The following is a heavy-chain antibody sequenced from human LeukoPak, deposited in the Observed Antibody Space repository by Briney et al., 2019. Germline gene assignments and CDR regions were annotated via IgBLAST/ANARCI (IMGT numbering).Heavy chain of an antibody. D-gene: IGHD3-22*01. CDR2: IYYSGST. CDR3: ARGYYDSSGYWLSYFDY. J-gene: IGHJ4*02. CDR1: GGSISSYY. V-gene: IGHV4-59*13. Sequence: SETLSLTCGVTGGSISSYYGSWIRKPPGKGLEWIGYIYYSGSTNYNPSLKSRVTISVDTSKNQFSLKLNSVTAADTAVYYCARGYYDSSGYWLSYFDYWGQGTLVTVSS.